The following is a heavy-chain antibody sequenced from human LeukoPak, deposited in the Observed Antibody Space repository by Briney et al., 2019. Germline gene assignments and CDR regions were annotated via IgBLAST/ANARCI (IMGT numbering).Heavy chain of an antibody. CDR3: ARVGPYYYYYYMDA. CDR1: GFTFSSSW. Sequence: PGGSLRLSCSASGFTFSSSWMTWVRQAPGKGLEWVANIKQDGSEQYTADSLKGRFTISRDNDKKLVFLQMNSLRVDDTAVYYCARVGPYYYYYYMDAWGNGTTVIVSS. V-gene: IGHV3-7*01. J-gene: IGHJ6*03. CDR2: IKQDGSEQ.